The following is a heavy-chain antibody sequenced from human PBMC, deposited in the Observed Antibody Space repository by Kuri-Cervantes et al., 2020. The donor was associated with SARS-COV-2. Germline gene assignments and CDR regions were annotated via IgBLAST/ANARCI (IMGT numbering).Heavy chain of an antibody. D-gene: IGHD3-9*01. Sequence: GESLKISCAASGFTFSSYGMHWVRQAPGKGLEWVAVISYDGSNKYYADSVKGRFTIFRDNSKNTLYLQMNSLRAEDTAVYYCAKDVGYFGGMDVWGQGTTVTVSS. J-gene: IGHJ6*02. CDR1: GFTFSSYG. CDR2: ISYDGSNK. CDR3: AKDVGYFGGMDV. V-gene: IGHV3-30*18.